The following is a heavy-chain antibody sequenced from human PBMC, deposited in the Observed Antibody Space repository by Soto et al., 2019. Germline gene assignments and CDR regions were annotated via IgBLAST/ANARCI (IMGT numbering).Heavy chain of an antibody. CDR2: IYYSGST. J-gene: IGHJ6*02. V-gene: IGHV4-31*03. CDR1: GGSISSGGYY. D-gene: IGHD4-17*01. Sequence: PSETLSLTCTVSGGSISSGGYYWSWIRQHPGKGLEWIGYIYYSGSTYYNPSLKSRVTISVDTSKNQFSLKLSSVTAADTAVYYCARTHGANLYYYYGMDVWGQGTTVTVSS. CDR3: ARTHGANLYYYYGMDV.